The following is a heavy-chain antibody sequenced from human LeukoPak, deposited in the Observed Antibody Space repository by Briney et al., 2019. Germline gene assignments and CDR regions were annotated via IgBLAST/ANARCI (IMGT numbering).Heavy chain of an antibody. V-gene: IGHV3-48*03. D-gene: IGHD2-15*01. CDR2: ISSSGSTI. CDR1: GFTFSSYE. J-gene: IGHJ4*02. CDR3: ARDLEEYCSGGSCSLFDY. Sequence: GGSLRLSCAASGFTFSSYEMNWVRQAPGKGLEWVSYISSSGSTIYYADSVKGRFTISRDNAKNSLYLQMNSLRAEDTAVYYCARDLEEYCSGGSCSLFDYWGQGTLVTVSS.